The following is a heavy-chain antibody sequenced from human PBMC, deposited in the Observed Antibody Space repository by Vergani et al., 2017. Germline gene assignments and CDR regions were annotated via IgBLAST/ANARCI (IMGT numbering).Heavy chain of an antibody. V-gene: IGHV4-31*03. CDR1: GGSISSGGYY. CDR2: IYYSGST. Sequence: QVQLQESGPGLVKPSQTLSLTCTVSGGSISSGGYYWSWIRQHPGKGLEWIGYIYYSGSTYYNPSLKSRVTISVDTSKNQFSLKLSSVTAADTAVYYCARHLNYYDSSGYYYSGYYFDYWGQGTLVTVSS. D-gene: IGHD3-22*01. CDR3: ARHLNYYDSSGYYYSGYYFDY. J-gene: IGHJ4*02.